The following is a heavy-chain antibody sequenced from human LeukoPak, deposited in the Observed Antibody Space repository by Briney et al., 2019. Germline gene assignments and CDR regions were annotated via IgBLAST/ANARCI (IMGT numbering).Heavy chain of an antibody. CDR2: ISPNSGGT. Sequence: ASVKVSCKASGYTFTAYYIHWVRQAPGQGLEWMGWISPNSGGTDYAQKFQGRVTMTRDTSISTTYVELSSLASDDTAVYYCAIQPLGSGNNWYFDLWGRGTLVTVSS. CDR1: GYTFTAYY. CDR3: AIQPLGSGNNWYFDL. J-gene: IGHJ2*01. D-gene: IGHD4-23*01. V-gene: IGHV1-2*02.